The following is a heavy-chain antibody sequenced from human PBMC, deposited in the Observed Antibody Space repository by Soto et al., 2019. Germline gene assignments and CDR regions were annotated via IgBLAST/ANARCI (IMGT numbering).Heavy chain of an antibody. CDR3: AKGRYCSSITCRDAFDM. D-gene: IGHD2-2*01. V-gene: IGHV3-23*01. CDR2: ISGSGGST. CDR1: GFTFSSYA. J-gene: IGHJ3*02. Sequence: GGSLRLSCAASGFTFSSYAMSWVRQAPGKGLEWVSAISGSGGSTYYADSVKGRFTISRDNSKNTLYLQMISLRAEDTAVYYCAKGRYCSSITCRDAFDMWGQGTMVTVSS.